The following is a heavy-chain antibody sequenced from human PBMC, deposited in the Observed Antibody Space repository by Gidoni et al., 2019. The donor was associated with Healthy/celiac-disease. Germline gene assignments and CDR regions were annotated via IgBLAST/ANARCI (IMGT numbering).Heavy chain of an antibody. CDR3: AKQRAWNSPQYYFDY. CDR1: GFTFSSYA. J-gene: IGHJ4*02. CDR2: ISGSGGST. D-gene: IGHD1-7*01. V-gene: IGHV3-23*01. Sequence: EVQLLESGGGLVQPGGSLRLYCAASGFTFSSYAMSWVRQAPGKGLEWVSAISGSGGSTYYADSVKGRFTISRDNSKTTLYLQMNSLRAEDTAVYYCAKQRAWNSPQYYFDYWGQGTLVTVSS.